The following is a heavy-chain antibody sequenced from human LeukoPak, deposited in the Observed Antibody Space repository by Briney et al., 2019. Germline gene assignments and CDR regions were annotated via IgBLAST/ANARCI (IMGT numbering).Heavy chain of an antibody. V-gene: IGHV3-9*01. Sequence: GGSLRLSCAASGFTFEDYSIHWVRRAPGKGLEWVSGISWNSANIAYMDSVKGRFTISRDSAKKSLYLQMNSLRPEDTALYYCAKVRSAFRFGDIGLDSWGQGTLVTVSS. D-gene: IGHD3-10*01. J-gene: IGHJ4*02. CDR1: GFTFEDYS. CDR3: AKVRSAFRFGDIGLDS. CDR2: ISWNSANI.